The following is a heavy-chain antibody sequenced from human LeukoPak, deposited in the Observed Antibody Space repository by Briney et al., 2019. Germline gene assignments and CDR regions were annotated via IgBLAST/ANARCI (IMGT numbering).Heavy chain of an antibody. Sequence: SETLSLTCTVSGGSISSYYWSWIRQPPGKGLEWIGYIYYSGSTNYSPSLKSRVTISVDTSKNQFSLKLSSVTAADTAVYYCARYPDIVVVPAAVDAFDIWGQGTMVTVSS. V-gene: IGHV4-59*01. D-gene: IGHD2-2*01. CDR3: ARYPDIVVVPAAVDAFDI. CDR1: GGSISSYY. J-gene: IGHJ3*02. CDR2: IYYSGST.